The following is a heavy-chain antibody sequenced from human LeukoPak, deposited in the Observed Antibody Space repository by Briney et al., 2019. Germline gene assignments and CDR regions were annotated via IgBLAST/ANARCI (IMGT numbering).Heavy chain of an antibody. D-gene: IGHD6-13*01. V-gene: IGHV4-59*01. CDR2: IYYSGST. CDR1: GGSISSYY. J-gene: IGHJ4*02. CDR3: ARSSSGGQYSSNWYVFDS. Sequence: SETLSLTCTVSGGSISSYYWSWIRQPPGKGLEWIGYIYYSGSTNYNPSLKSRVTISVDTSKNQFSLKLTSVTAADTAVYYCARSSSGGQYSSNWYVFDSWGQGTLVTVSS.